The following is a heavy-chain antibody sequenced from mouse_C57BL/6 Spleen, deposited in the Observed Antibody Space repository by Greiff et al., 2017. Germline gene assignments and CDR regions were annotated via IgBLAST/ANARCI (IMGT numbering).Heavy chain of an antibody. J-gene: IGHJ2*01. V-gene: IGHV1-80*01. CDR3: ARSGMKNYFDY. Sequence: VQLQESGAELVKPGASVKISCKASGYAFSSYWMNWVKQRPGKGLEWIGQIYPGDGDTNYNGKFKGKATLTADKSSSTAYMQLSSLTSEDSAVYFCARSGMKNYFDYWGQGTTLTVSS. CDR2: IYPGDGDT. D-gene: IGHD2-10*02. CDR1: GYAFSSYW.